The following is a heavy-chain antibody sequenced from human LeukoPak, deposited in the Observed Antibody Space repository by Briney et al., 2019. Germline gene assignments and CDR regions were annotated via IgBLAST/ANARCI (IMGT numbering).Heavy chain of an antibody. CDR2: IYYSGST. D-gene: IGHD3-22*01. V-gene: IGHV4-39*01. Sequence: SETLSLTCTVSGGSISSSSYYWGWIRQPPGKGLEWIGSIYYSGSTYYNPSLKSRVTISVDTSKNQFSLKLSSVTAADTAVYYCARPIGSVQAWGQGTLVTVSS. J-gene: IGHJ4*02. CDR1: GGSISSSSYY. CDR3: ARPIGSVQA.